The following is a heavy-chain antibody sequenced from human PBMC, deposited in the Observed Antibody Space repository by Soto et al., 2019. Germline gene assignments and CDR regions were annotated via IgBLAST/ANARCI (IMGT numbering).Heavy chain of an antibody. CDR3: ARAPPGGYGDYARFDYYGMDV. CDR1: GFTFSSYG. V-gene: IGHV3-33*01. D-gene: IGHD4-17*01. Sequence: QVQLVESGGGVVQPGRSLRLSCAASGFTFSSYGMHWVRQAPGKGLGWVAVIWYDGSNKYYADSVKGRFTISRDNSKNTLYLQMNSLRAEDTAVYYCARAPPGGYGDYARFDYYGMDVWGQGTTVTVSS. CDR2: IWYDGSNK. J-gene: IGHJ6*02.